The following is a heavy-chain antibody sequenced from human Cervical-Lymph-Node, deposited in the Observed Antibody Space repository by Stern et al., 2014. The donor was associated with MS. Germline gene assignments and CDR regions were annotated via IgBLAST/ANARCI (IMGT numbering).Heavy chain of an antibody. D-gene: IGHD1-26*01. CDR2: ISYDGRDK. J-gene: IGHJ4*02. CDR3: AKGGSGSYLD. CDR1: GFVFRRYA. Sequence: VQLVESGGGVVQPGRSLRLSCAASGFVFRRYALHWVRQAPGQGLEWVAIISYDGRDKYYTDSVKGRFTVSRDNSNNTVDLEMNSLRLEDTAVYYCAKGGSGSYLDWGQGSLVTVSS. V-gene: IGHV3-30*04.